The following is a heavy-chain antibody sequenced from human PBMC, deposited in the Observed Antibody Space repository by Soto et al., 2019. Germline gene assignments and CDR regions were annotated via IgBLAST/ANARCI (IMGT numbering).Heavy chain of an antibody. CDR3: ARDSVSGGGAFSYYYYGMDV. CDR1: GFTFSSYE. CDR2: ISSSGSTI. J-gene: IGHJ6*02. Sequence: GGSLRLSCAASGFTFSSYEMNWVRQAPGKGLEWVSYISSSGSTIYYADSVKGRFTISRDNAKNSLYLQMNRLRAEDTAVYYCARDSVSGGGAFSYYYYGMDVWGQGTTVTVSS. D-gene: IGHD3-16*01. V-gene: IGHV3-48*03.